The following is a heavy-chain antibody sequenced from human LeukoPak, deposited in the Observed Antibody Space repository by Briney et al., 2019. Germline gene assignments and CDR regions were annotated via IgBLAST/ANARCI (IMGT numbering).Heavy chain of an antibody. J-gene: IGHJ6*03. D-gene: IGHD3-16*02. CDR3: TSPGVPGELSLYGYYYYMDV. CDR2: IRSKANSYAT. V-gene: IGHV3-73*01. Sequence: GGSLRLSCAASGFTFSGSAMHWVRQASGKGLECVGRIRSKANSYATAYAASVKGRFTISRDDSKNTAYLQMNSLKTEDTAVYYCTSPGVPGELSLYGYYYYMDVWGKGTTVTVSS. CDR1: GFTFSGSA.